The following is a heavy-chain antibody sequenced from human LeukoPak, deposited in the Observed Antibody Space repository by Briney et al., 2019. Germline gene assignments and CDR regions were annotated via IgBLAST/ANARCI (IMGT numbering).Heavy chain of an antibody. Sequence: GGSLRLSCAASGFTFSSYWMSWVRQAPGMGLKWVANIKQDGSEKYYVDSVKGRFTISRDNAKNSLYLQMNSPRAEDTAVYYCARAPYSSSWFSHWDYWGQGTLVTVSS. D-gene: IGHD6-13*01. CDR2: IKQDGSEK. V-gene: IGHV3-7*01. J-gene: IGHJ4*02. CDR3: ARAPYSSSWFSHWDY. CDR1: GFTFSSYW.